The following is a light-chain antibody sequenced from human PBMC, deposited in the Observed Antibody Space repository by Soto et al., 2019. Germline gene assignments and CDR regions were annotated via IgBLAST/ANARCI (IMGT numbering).Light chain of an antibody. CDR3: SSYAPRSTLI. V-gene: IGLV2-8*01. CDR2: DVT. J-gene: IGLJ2*01. CDR1: SSDIGTYKY. Sequence: QSVLTQPPSASGSPGQSVTITCTGTSSDIGTYKYVSWYQQHPGQAPTLIIYDVTERPSGVPDRFSGSKSGNTASLTVSGLRAEDEADYFCSSYAPRSTLIFGGGTK.